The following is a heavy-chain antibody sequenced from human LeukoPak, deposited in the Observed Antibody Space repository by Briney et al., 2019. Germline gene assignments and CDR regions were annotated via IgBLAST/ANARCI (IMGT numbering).Heavy chain of an antibody. CDR2: MFYSGAR. Sequence: SETLSLTCSVSGGSFSGYYWSWIRQPPGEALEWIGYMFYSGARSYNPSLEGRVTISVDTSKNQFSLKLSSVTAADTAVYYCARKSNWGQGTLVTVSS. V-gene: IGHV4-59*12. J-gene: IGHJ4*02. CDR1: GGSFSGYY. CDR3: ARKSN.